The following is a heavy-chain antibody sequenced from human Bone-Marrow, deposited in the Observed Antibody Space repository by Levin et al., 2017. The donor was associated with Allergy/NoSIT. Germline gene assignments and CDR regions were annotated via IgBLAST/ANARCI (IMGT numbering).Heavy chain of an antibody. J-gene: IGHJ5*02. D-gene: IGHD2-15*01. Sequence: PSETLSLTCSVSGGSISGSSYYWGWIRQPPGKGLEWIAKIHYNGRTSYNPSLKSRVTVFVDTSKNQFSLRLSSVTAADTALHYCARYGGRSFSAWFDPWGQGTLVTVSS. CDR3: ARYGGRSFSAWFDP. CDR2: IHYNGRT. CDR1: GGSISGSSYY. V-gene: IGHV4-39*01.